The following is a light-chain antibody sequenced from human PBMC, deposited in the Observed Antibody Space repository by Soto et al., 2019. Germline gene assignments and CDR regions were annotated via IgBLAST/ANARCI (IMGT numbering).Light chain of an antibody. J-gene: IGKJ4*01. CDR3: QQLSRYPLT. CDR1: QALSNY. V-gene: IGKV1-9*01. Sequence: DIQLTQSPSFLSASVGDTVTITCRASQALSNYLAWYQQKPGEAPDLLIYSASTLQSGVPSRFSGSGSETEFSLTIRALQPEDFATYYCQQLSRYPLTFGGGTKVDIK. CDR2: SAS.